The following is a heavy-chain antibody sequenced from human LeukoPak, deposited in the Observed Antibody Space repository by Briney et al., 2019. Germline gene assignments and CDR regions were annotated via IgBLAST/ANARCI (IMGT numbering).Heavy chain of an antibody. D-gene: IGHD3-10*01. J-gene: IGHJ4*02. CDR3: ATGELLPHFDY. CDR2: IYYSGST. V-gene: IGHV4-31*03. Sequence: SETLSLTRTVSGGSISSGDYYWSWIRQHPGKGLEWIGYIYYSGSTYYNPSLKSRVTISVDTSKNQFSLKLSSVTAADAAVYYCATGELLPHFDYWGQGTLVTVSS. CDR1: GGSISSGDYY.